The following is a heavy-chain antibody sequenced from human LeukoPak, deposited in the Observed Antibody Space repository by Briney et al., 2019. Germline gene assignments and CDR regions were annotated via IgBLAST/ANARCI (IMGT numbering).Heavy chain of an antibody. J-gene: IGHJ4*02. CDR3: ANNGRVGYSYAR. Sequence: PGGSLRLSGAASGFTFSSYAMSWVRQAPGKGLEWVSAISGSGGSTYYADSVKGRFTISRDNSKNTLYLQMNSLRAEDTAVYYCANNGRVGYSYARWGQGTLVTVSS. CDR1: GFTFSSYA. CDR2: ISGSGGST. V-gene: IGHV3-23*01. D-gene: IGHD5-18*01.